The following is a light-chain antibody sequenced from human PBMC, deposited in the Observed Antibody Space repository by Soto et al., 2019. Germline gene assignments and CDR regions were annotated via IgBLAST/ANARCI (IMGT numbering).Light chain of an antibody. V-gene: IGKV3-15*01. CDR3: QQYNNWLALT. J-gene: IGKJ4*01. CDR2: GAS. Sequence: EIVMTQSPATLSVSPGERATLSCRASQSVRSNLAWYQQKPGQAPRLLIYGASTRATGIPARFSGSGSGTEFTLTISSLQSEDFAVYYCQQYNNWLALTFFGGTKVEIK. CDR1: QSVRSN.